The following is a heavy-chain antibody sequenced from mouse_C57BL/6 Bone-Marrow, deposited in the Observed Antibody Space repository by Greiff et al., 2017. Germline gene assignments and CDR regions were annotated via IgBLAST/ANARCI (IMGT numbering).Heavy chain of an antibody. J-gene: IGHJ3*01. CDR2: ISDGGSYT. Sequence: EVQRVESGGGLVKPGGSLKLSCAASGFTFSSYAMSWVRQTPEKRLEWVATISDGGSYTYYPDNVKGRFTISRDNAKNNLNLQMSHLKSEDTAMYYCASVIYYGLWFAYWGQGTLVTVSA. D-gene: IGHD2-1*01. CDR3: ASVIYYGLWFAY. V-gene: IGHV5-4*01. CDR1: GFTFSSYA.